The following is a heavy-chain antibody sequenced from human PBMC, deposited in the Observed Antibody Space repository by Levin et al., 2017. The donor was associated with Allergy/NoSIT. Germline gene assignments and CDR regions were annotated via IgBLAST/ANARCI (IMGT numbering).Heavy chain of an antibody. CDR3: ARVGERESSTHYYWNFDL. D-gene: IGHD2-2*01. V-gene: IGHV3-7*01. Sequence: GGSLRLSCAASGFTFSSYWMTWVRQAPGKGLEWVANINQDGSGHYYLGSVKGRFTISRDNTKDSLYLQMNSLRDGDTAVYYCARVGERESSTHYYWNFDLWGRGTLVTVSS. CDR2: INQDGSGH. J-gene: IGHJ2*01. CDR1: GFTFSSYW.